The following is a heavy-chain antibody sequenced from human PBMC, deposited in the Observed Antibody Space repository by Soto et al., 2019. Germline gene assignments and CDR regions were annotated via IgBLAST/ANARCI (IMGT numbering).Heavy chain of an antibody. Sequence: SETLSLTCAVYGGFLSESYWTWIRQPPGKGLDWIGEINHVGGTNYNPSLKSRVTMSVDTSQNQFSLRLISVTAADTAMYFCVRIRYQLPSSVLWLDPWGQGTPVTVSS. CDR1: GGFLSESY. V-gene: IGHV4-34*01. D-gene: IGHD3-16*01. CDR2: INHVGGT. CDR3: VRIRYQLPSSVLWLDP. J-gene: IGHJ5*02.